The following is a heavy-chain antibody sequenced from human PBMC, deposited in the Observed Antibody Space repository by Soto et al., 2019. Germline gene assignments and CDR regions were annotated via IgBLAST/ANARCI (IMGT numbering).Heavy chain of an antibody. CDR2: IHHSGSVFESGST. D-gene: IGHD6-13*01. CDR1: GSSITITYY. J-gene: IGHJ4*02. Sequence: PSETLSLTCAVSGSSITITYYWGWVRQPPGKGLEWIGGIHHSGSVFESGSTHYNPSFKSRVTISADTSKNQFSLKLTSVTAADTAVYFCARNSSSSYFDYWGQGTLVTVSS. V-gene: IGHV4-38-2*01. CDR3: ARNSSSSYFDY.